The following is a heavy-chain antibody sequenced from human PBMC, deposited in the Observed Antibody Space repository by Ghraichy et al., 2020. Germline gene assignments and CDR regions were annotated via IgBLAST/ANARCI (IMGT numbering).Heavy chain of an antibody. CDR1: GFTFSSYW. V-gene: IGHV3-7*03. CDR3: ARDKNQLWLAGFNY. D-gene: IGHD3-10*01. Sequence: GGSLRLSCAASGFTFSSYWMSWVRQAPGKGLEWVANIKEDGGEKYYVDSVKGRFTISSDNAKNSLYLQMNSLRAEDTAVYYCARDKNQLWLAGFNYWGQGTLVTVSS. CDR2: IKEDGGEK. J-gene: IGHJ4*02.